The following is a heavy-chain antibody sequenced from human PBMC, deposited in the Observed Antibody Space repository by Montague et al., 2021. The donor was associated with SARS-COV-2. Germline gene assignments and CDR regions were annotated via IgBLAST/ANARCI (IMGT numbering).Heavy chain of an antibody. J-gene: IGHJ3*02. CDR2: NNYTANT. CDR1: GGSFSSSSYY. V-gene: IGHV4-39*01. CDR3: ARHITGSGNAFDI. Sequence: SETLSLTCTVSGGSFSSSSYYWGWNRPPPGKGLEWNGSNNYTANTYSNPSLRRRVTVYVDTSKNQFSLKSISVAAADTVVYYSARHITGSGNAFDIWGQGTMVTVSS. D-gene: IGHD3-10*01.